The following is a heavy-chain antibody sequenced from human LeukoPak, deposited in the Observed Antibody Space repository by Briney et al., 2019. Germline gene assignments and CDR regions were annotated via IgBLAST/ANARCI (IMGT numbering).Heavy chain of an antibody. CDR3: AREGSYYDSSGSPGLYYYYYYMDV. V-gene: IGHV1-46*01. J-gene: IGHJ6*03. CDR2: INPSGGST. CDR1: GYTFTSYY. Sequence: ASVKVSCKASGYTFTSYYMHWVRQAPGQGLEWMGIINPSGGSTSYAQKFQGRVTMTRDTSTSTVYMELSSLRSEDTAVYYCAREGSYYDSSGSPGLYYYYYYMDVWGKGTTVTVSS. D-gene: IGHD3-22*01.